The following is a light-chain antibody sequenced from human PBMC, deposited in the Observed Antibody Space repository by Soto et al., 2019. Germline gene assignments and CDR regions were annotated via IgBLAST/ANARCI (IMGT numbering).Light chain of an antibody. J-gene: IGKJ1*01. CDR3: QQYGSSPT. V-gene: IGKV3-20*01. CDR1: QSVSSSY. Sequence: EIVLTQSPGTLSLSPGERATLSCRSSQSVSSSYLAWYQQKPGQAPRLLIYDVSSRATVIPDRFSGSGSGTDFTLTISRLEPEDVAVYYCQQYGSSPTFGQGTKVDIK. CDR2: DVS.